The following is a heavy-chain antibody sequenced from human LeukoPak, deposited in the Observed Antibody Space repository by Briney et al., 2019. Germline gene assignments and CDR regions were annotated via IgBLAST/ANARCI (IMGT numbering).Heavy chain of an antibody. CDR2: IRNDGNKK. CDR1: GFTFSTSG. D-gene: IGHD2-15*01. CDR3: AKSGLNRFDY. Sequence: GGSLRLSYVASGFTFSTSGIHWVRQSPGKGLDWVAFIRNDGNKKNYAESVKGRFTISRDNSKNTLYLQMNSLRAEDTAVYYCAKSGLNRFDYWGQGTLVTVSS. J-gene: IGHJ4*02. V-gene: IGHV3-30*02.